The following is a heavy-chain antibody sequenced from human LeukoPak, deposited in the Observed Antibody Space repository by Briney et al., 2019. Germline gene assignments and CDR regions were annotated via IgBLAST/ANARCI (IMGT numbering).Heavy chain of an antibody. V-gene: IGHV4-34*01. CDR3: ARLISSGWYHEVLLGRDY. J-gene: IGHJ4*02. CDR1: IDSFTNYY. CDR2: VNDSGGT. D-gene: IGHD3-22*01. Sequence: PSETLSLTCAVYIDSFTNYYWNWIRQTPGKGLEWIGEVNDSGGTNINPSLRSRVILSVDTSKNQFSLKLISVTAADTAVYYCARLISSGWYHEVLLGRDYWGQGTLVTVSS.